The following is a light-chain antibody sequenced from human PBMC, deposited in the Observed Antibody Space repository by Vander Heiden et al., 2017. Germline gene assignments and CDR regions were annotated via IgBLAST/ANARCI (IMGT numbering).Light chain of an antibody. J-gene: IGKJ2*01. Sequence: DIVMTQSPDSLAVSPGERATINCKSSQNVLYRSNNKNYLTWYQQKPGQPPKLLIYWASTRESGVPDRFSGSGSGTDFTLTISSLQAEDVAVYYCQQYYSSPYTFGQGTKLHI. CDR2: WAS. V-gene: IGKV4-1*01. CDR1: QNVLYRSNNKNY. CDR3: QQYYSSPYT.